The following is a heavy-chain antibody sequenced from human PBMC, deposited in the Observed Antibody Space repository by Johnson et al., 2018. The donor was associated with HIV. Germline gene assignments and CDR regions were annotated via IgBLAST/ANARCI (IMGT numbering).Heavy chain of an antibody. CDR2: IRYDGNNK. Sequence: VQLVESGGGVVQPGGSLRLSCAASGFSFSSYGMHWVRQAPGKGLEWVAFIRYDGNNKYYADSVKGRFTISRDNSKNTLYLQMNSLRAEDTAVYYCARDYGDYAHDAFDIWGQGTMVTVSS. CDR3: ARDYGDYAHDAFDI. V-gene: IGHV3-30*02. CDR1: GFSFSSYG. J-gene: IGHJ3*02. D-gene: IGHD4-17*01.